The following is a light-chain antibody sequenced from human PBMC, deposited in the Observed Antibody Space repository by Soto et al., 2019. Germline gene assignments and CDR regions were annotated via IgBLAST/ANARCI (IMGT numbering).Light chain of an antibody. CDR2: DVT. J-gene: IGLJ3*02. V-gene: IGLV2-11*01. CDR1: SSDVGAYDY. CDR3: CSHAGSYSFV. Sequence: QSALTQPRSVSGSPGQSVTISCTGTSSDVGAYDYVSWYQHHPGKAPKLLIYDVTKRPSGVPDRFSGSKSGNTASLTISGLQAEDEADYSCCSHAGSYSFVFGGGTKVTVL.